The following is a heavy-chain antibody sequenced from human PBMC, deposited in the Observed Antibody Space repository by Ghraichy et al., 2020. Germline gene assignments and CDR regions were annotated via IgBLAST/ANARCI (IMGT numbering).Heavy chain of an antibody. Sequence: GGSLRLSCAASGFSFNNYWMHWVRQAPGKGLVWVSRINSDGRDTIYADSVKGRFTISRDNARNTLYLQMNSLRAEDTAVYYCAREYCRGGRCFFGTGGSHFDYWGQGTLVTFSS. CDR3: AREYCRGGRCFFGTGGSHFDY. D-gene: IGHD2-15*01. J-gene: IGHJ4*02. CDR1: GFSFNNYW. V-gene: IGHV3-74*01. CDR2: INSDGRDT.